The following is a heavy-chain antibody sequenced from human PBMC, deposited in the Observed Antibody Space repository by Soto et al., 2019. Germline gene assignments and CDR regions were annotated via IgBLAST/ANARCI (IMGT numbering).Heavy chain of an antibody. V-gene: IGHV3-23*01. CDR2: ISGSSSTT. CDR3: APTRYDYGDDAVGY. CDR1: GFTFNKYA. D-gene: IGHD4-17*01. Sequence: EVQLLEYGGGLVQRGESLRLSCVASGFTFNKYAMTWVRQAPGKGLEWVSSISGSSSTTYYADSVKGRFTISRDNSKNTVYLHMNTLSTEDTAVYYCAPTRYDYGDDAVGYWGQGTLVTVPS. J-gene: IGHJ4*01.